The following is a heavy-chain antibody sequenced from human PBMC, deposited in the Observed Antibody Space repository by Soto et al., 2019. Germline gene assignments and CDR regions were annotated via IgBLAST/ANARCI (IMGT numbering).Heavy chain of an antibody. J-gene: IGHJ6*02. Sequence: QVQLQESGPGLVKPSQTLSLTCTVSGGSISNGGDHWSWIRQHTGKGLEWIGHMFYSGSTFYNPSLNSRVTVPVHTSKTQFTLKLTSVTAADTVVYYCARLSNVVVPPGPLSMRGYYYGRDVWGRGTTVTVSS. CDR3: ARLSNVVVPPGPLSMRGYYYGRDV. V-gene: IGHV4-31*03. CDR2: MFYSGST. CDR1: GGSISNGGDH. D-gene: IGHD2-2*01.